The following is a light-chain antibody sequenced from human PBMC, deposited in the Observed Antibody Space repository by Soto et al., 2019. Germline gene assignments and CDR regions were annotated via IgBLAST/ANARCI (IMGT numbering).Light chain of an antibody. CDR1: PSVLYSSNNKNY. Sequence: DIVMTQSPDSLAVSLGERATINCKSSPSVLYSSNNKNYLAWYQQKPGQPPKLLVYVASTRESGVPDRFSGSGSGTDFTLTISSLQAEDVAVYYCQQYYSTPTFGGGTKVDIK. V-gene: IGKV4-1*01. CDR2: VAS. J-gene: IGKJ4*01. CDR3: QQYYSTPT.